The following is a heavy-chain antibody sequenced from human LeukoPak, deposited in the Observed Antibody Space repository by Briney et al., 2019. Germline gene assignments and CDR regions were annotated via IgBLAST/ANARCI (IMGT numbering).Heavy chain of an antibody. CDR1: GYTFTSYY. J-gene: IGHJ5*02. CDR3: ARRIAVAGTLWFDP. Sequence: GASVKVSCKASGYTFTSYYIYWVRQAPGQGLEWMGVINPSGGSTNYAQKFQGRVTMTRDTSTSTVYMELSSLRSEDTAVYYCARRIAVAGTLWFDPWGQGTLVTVSS. D-gene: IGHD6-19*01. V-gene: IGHV1-46*01. CDR2: INPSGGST.